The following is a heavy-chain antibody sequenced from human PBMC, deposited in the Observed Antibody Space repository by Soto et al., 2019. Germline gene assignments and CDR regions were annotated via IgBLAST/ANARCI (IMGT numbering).Heavy chain of an antibody. Sequence: QVQLVESGGGVVQPGRSLRLSCAASGFSFSSYGMHWVRQAPGKGLEGVAMISYDGTDEYYADSVKGRFTISRDNSKNAVYMQMNSLRAEDTDVYYCAKQESDWNGHFDYWGQGTLVTVSS. J-gene: IGHJ4*02. D-gene: IGHD1-1*01. CDR3: AKQESDWNGHFDY. CDR2: ISYDGTDE. V-gene: IGHV3-30*18. CDR1: GFSFSSYG.